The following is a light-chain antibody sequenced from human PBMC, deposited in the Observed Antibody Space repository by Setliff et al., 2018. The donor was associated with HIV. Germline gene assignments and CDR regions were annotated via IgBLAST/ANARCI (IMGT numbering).Light chain of an antibody. CDR1: SSNVGSNT. V-gene: IGLV1-44*01. CDR2: SNN. CDR3: QSYDNSLSGYV. Sequence: QSVLTQPPSASGTPGQRVTISCSGSSSNVGSNTVNWYQQFPGTAPKLLIYSNNQRPSGVPDRFSGSKSGTSASLVITGLQTEDEADYYCQSYDNSLSGYVFGTGTKVTVL. J-gene: IGLJ1*01.